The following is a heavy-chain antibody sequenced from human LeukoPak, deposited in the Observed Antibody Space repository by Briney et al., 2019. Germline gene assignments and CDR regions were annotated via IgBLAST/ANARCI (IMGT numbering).Heavy chain of an antibody. V-gene: IGHV3-7*01. CDR2: IKKDGTEQ. CDR1: GFSFSSYW. J-gene: IGHJ4*02. Sequence: GGSLRLSCVASGFSFSSYWMTWVRQAPGKGLEWVANIKKDGTEQYYVDSVKGRFTVSRDNAKNLLYLQMNSLTVEDTAHYYRALPCLVRDHYFDSSGPLDYWGQGTVLTVSS. CDR3: ALPCLVRDHYFDSSGPLDY. D-gene: IGHD2/OR15-2a*01.